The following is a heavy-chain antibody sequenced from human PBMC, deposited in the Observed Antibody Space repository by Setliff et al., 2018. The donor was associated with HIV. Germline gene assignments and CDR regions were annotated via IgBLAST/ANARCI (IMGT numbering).Heavy chain of an antibody. CDR2: IYYSGST. D-gene: IGHD3-3*01. V-gene: IGHV4-59*01. Sequence: SETLTLTCTVSGGSISSYYWSWIRQPPGKGLEWIGYIYYSGSTNYNPSLKSRVTISVDTSKNQFSLKLSSVTAADTAVYYCARVISSWSAYYIDYWGQGTLVTVSS. CDR3: ARVISSWSAYYIDY. CDR1: GGSISSYY. J-gene: IGHJ4*02.